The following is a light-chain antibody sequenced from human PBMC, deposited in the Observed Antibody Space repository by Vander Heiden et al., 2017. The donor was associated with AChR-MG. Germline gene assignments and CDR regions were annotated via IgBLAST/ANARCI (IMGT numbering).Light chain of an antibody. CDR3: QSYDSSLSGVV. CDR1: SSNIGAGYD. CDR2: DTP. Sequence: QSVLTQPPSVSGAPGRRVTLPCTGSSSNIGAGYDVHWYQHLPGTAPKLLIHDTPKRPSGVPDRFSGSKSGTSASLAITGLQAEDEADYYCQSYDSSLSGVVFGGGTKLTVL. J-gene: IGLJ2*01. V-gene: IGLV1-40*01.